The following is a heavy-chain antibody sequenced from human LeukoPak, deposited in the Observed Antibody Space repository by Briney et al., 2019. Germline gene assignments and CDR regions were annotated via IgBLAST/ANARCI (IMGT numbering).Heavy chain of an antibody. CDR3: ARDTGYYYDSSGYYYLNDY. V-gene: IGHV1-46*01. CDR2: INPSGGST. CDR1: GYTFTSYY. Sequence: ASVKVSCKASGYTFTSYYMHWVRQAPGQGLEWMGIINPSGGSTSYAQKFQGRVTMTRDMSTSTVYMELSSLRSEDTAVYYCARDTGYYYDSSGYYYLNDYWGQGTLVTVSS. J-gene: IGHJ4*02. D-gene: IGHD3-22*01.